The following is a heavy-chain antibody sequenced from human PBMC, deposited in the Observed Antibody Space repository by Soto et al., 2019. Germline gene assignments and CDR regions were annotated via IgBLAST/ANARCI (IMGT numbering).Heavy chain of an antibody. D-gene: IGHD6-6*01. V-gene: IGHV4-30-2*01. CDR2: IYHSGYT. Sequence: SETLSLTCAVSGGSISSGGYSWNWIRQPPGKGLEWIGYIYHSGYTYYTPSLKSRVTISFDTSKNQFSLKLSSVTAADTAVYYCARSHIVPRLFMYPYDYWGQGTPVTVSS. CDR1: GGSISSGGYS. J-gene: IGHJ4*02. CDR3: ARSHIVPRLFMYPYDY.